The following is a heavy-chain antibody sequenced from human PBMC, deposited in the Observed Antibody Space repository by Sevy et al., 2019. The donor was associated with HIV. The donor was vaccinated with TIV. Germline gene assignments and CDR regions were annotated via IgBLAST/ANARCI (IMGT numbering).Heavy chain of an antibody. CDR3: ARVRDYYNVLDV. Sequence: SETLSLTCTVSSGSISTYYWSWIRQPPGKGLEWIGYIYYSGSTNYNPSLKSRVTISVDMSNNQFYLRLNTVTAADTAVYYCARVRDYYNVLDVWGQGTTVTVSS. CDR1: SGSISTYY. V-gene: IGHV4-59*01. J-gene: IGHJ6*02. CDR2: IYYSGST.